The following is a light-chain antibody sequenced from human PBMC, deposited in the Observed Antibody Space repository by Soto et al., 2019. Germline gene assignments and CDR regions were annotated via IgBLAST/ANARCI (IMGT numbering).Light chain of an antibody. CDR1: QSISSN. J-gene: IGKJ1*01. Sequence: DIQMTQSPSSLSASVGDRVTITCRASQSISSNLNWYQQKPGKAPKLLIYTAASLQSGVPSRFSGSGSGTDFTLTIASLQLEDFATYYGQQSNSLPPTFGQGTKV. CDR2: TAA. V-gene: IGKV1-39*01. CDR3: QQSNSLPPT.